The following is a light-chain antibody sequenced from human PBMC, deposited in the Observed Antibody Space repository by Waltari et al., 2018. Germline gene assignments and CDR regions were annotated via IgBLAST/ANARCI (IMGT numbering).Light chain of an antibody. Sequence: QSALTQPPSASGSPGQSVTISCTGTSSDVGGFDYVSWYQQHPGKVPKLMIYEVSKRPSGVPDRFSGSKPGNTASVTVSGLQVEDAADYYCSSFAGSSQMLFGGGTKLTVL. CDR3: SSFAGSSQML. CDR2: EVS. V-gene: IGLV2-8*01. CDR1: SSDVGGFDY. J-gene: IGLJ2*01.